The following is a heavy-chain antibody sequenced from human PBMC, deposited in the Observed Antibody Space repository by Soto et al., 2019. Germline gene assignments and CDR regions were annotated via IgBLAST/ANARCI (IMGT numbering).Heavy chain of an antibody. J-gene: IGHJ4*02. Sequence: SVKVSFKVSGSRFSNYVISWVRQAPGHGLEWLGRIIPIFNSTKYAQSFQGRVTITADKSTSTASLELSSLRSDDTAVYYCAREGRGKKAGYNGLVSLGYWGQGTLVTVSS. CDR1: GSRFSNYV. CDR3: AREGRGKKAGYNGLVSLGY. CDR2: IIPIFNST. D-gene: IGHD2-2*02. V-gene: IGHV1-69*06.